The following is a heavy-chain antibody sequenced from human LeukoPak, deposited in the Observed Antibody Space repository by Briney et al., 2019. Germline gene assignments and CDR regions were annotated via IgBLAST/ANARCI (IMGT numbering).Heavy chain of an antibody. CDR3: ARRGIAAAGGVDY. Sequence: PSETLSLTCTVSGGSISSSSYYWGWIRQPPGKGLEWIGSIYYSGSTYYNPSLKSRVTISVDTSKNQFSLKLSSVTAADTAVYYCARRGIAAAGGVDYWGQGTLVTVSS. J-gene: IGHJ4*02. D-gene: IGHD6-13*01. V-gene: IGHV4-39*01. CDR2: IYYSGST. CDR1: GGSISSSSYY.